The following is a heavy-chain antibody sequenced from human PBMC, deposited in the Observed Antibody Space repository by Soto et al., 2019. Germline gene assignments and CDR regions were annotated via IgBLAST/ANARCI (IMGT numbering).Heavy chain of an antibody. CDR1: GGSISSYY. J-gene: IGHJ4*02. CDR3: ARSRYGSLDY. D-gene: IGHD3-10*01. Sequence: QVQLQESGPGLVKPSETLSLTCTVSGGSISSYYWSWIRQPPGKGLEWIGYIYYSGSTNYNPTLKSRVTISVDTSKNQFSRKLSSVTAADTAVYYCARSRYGSLDYWGQGTLVTVSS. CDR2: IYYSGST. V-gene: IGHV4-59*01.